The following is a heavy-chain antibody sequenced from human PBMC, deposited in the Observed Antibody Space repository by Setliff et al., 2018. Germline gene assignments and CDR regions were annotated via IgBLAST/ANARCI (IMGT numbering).Heavy chain of an antibody. V-gene: IGHV1-18*01. D-gene: IGHD1-7*01. CDR3: ARYITGTTPADY. J-gene: IGHJ4*02. CDR2: ISAYNGYI. CDR1: GYAFGSSG. Sequence: GASVKVSCKASGYAFGSSGISWVRQAPGQGLEWMGWISAYNGYIVYAQKFQGRVTMTTDESTSTAYMELRSLRSDDTAVYYCARYITGTTPADYWGQGTLVTVSS.